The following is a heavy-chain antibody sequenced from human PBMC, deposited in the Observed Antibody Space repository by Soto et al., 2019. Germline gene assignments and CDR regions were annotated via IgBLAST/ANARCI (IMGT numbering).Heavy chain of an antibody. J-gene: IGHJ5*02. CDR1: GYSFTRHD. CDR2: MNPNSGNA. V-gene: IGHV1-8*01. Sequence: QVQLVQSGAEVRKPGASVRVSCKAMGYSFTRHDINWLRQAAGQGLEWMGWMNPNSGNAVYAQKFQGRVTMTRNTSITTAYIEVTSLKSEDTAVYFCARGAYNDYSQWFDPWGQGTLVTVSS. D-gene: IGHD4-4*01. CDR3: ARGAYNDYSQWFDP.